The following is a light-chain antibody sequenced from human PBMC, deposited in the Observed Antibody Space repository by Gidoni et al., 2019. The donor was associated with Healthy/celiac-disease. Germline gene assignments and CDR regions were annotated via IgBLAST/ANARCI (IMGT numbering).Light chain of an antibody. CDR1: SSDVGGYNY. J-gene: IGLJ1*01. Sequence: QSALTHPASVSGSPGQSITISCTGTSSDVGGYNYVSWYQQHPGKAPKLMIYDVSNRPSGVSNRFSGSKSGNTASLTISGLQAEDEADYYRSSYTSSSTLFGTGTKVTVL. V-gene: IGLV2-14*03. CDR2: DVS. CDR3: SSYTSSSTL.